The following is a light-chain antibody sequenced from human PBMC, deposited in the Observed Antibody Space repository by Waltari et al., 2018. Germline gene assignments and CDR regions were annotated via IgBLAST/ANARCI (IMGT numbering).Light chain of an antibody. CDR3: QKYNSAPWT. V-gene: IGKV1-27*01. J-gene: IGKJ1*01. CDR1: QGISNY. Sequence: DIQMTQSPSSLSASVGDRVTITCRASQGISNYIAWYQQKPGKVPKLRIYAASTLQSGVPSRFSGSGSGTDFTLTISSLQPEDVATYYCQKYNSAPWTFGQGTKVEIK. CDR2: AAS.